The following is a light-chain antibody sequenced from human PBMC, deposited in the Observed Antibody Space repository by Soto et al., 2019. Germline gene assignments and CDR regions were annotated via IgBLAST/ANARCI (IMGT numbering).Light chain of an antibody. CDR2: DTD. CDR3: GTWDSSLHAGV. CDR1: TSNLGNND. Sequence: QSALTQPPSVSGSPGQKVTISCTGSTSNLGNNDVSSYQQLPGRAPQLLIFDTDSRPSGIPASFSGCKSCTSATLGIIGLLTGDEADYYCGTWDSSLHAGVFGGGTKLTVL. J-gene: IGLJ2*01. V-gene: IGLV1-51*01.